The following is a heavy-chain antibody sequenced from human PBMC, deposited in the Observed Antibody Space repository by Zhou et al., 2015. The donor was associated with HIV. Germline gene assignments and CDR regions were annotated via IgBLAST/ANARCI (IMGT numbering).Heavy chain of an antibody. CDR1: GGTFSSYA. V-gene: IGHV1-69*12. J-gene: IGHJ1*01. CDR2: VAPDSNKT. Sequence: QVQLVQSGAEVKKPGSSVKVSCKASGGTFSSYAISWVRQAPGQGLEWLGGVAPDSNKTYYAQDVWDRLTVFVDGTKKDENQKTIYMQMRRLRSDDTAVYYCAAGPPFYDRAAYFHTWGQGTLVVVSS. D-gene: IGHD2/OR15-2a*01. CDR3: AAGPPFYDRAAYFHT.